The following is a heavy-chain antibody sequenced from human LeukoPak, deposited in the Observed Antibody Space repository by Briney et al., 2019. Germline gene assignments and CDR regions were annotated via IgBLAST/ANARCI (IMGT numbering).Heavy chain of an antibody. D-gene: IGHD4-17*01. CDR3: SKDPNGVYVGAFDM. V-gene: IGHV3-23*01. J-gene: IGHJ3*02. Sequence: GGSLTLSCTASGLTFSNYATTWVRQAPGKGLEWVSSITGSGRGTYYADSVKGRFSVSRDNSQNTVFLHMNSLRADDTALYYCSKDPNGVYVGAFDMWGPGTMVTVSS. CDR2: ITGSGRGT. CDR1: GLTFSNYA.